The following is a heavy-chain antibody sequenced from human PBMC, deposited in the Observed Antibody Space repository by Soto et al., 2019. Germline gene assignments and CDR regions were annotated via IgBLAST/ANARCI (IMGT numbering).Heavy chain of an antibody. J-gene: IGHJ3*02. V-gene: IGHV4-34*01. CDR2: MSHSGGT. CDR1: GGFVSSGSYY. CDR3: ARVERGTATTVVDAFDI. Sequence: QVQLQQWGAGLLKPSETLSLTCAVYGGFVSSGSYYWSWIRQPPGKGLEWIGEMSHSGGTHFNPSLKRRVTISVDTSKNQFSLKMSSVNAADTALYYCARVERGTATTVVDAFDIWGPGTMVTVSS. D-gene: IGHD1-1*01.